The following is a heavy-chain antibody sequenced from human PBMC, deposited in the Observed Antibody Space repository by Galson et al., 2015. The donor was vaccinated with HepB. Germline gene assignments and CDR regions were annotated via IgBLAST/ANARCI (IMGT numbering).Heavy chain of an antibody. V-gene: IGHV1-24*01. CDR1: GYTLTKFS. J-gene: IGHJ4*02. CDR2: FDPENSET. D-gene: IGHD3-3*01. Sequence: SVKVSCKASGYTLTKFSMHWVRQAPGGRLEWLGGFDPENSETIYAQKFRGRVTMTEDASTDTAYMQLSRLRSEDTAIYYCATSNYDFNSGLFDYWGQGTLVTVSS. CDR3: ATSNYDFNSGLFDY.